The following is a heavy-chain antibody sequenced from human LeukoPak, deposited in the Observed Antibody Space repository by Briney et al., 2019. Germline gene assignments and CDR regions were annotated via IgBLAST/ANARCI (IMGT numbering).Heavy chain of an antibody. CDR2: FDPEDGET. D-gene: IGHD3-3*01. CDR1: GYTLTELS. CDR3: ATAFWSGYYHMDV. V-gene: IGHV1-24*01. Sequence: ASVKVSCKVSGYTLTELSMHWVRQAPGKGLEWMGGFDPEDGETIYAQKFQGRVTMTEDTSTDTAYMELSSLRSEDTAVSYCATAFWSGYYHMDVWGKGTTVTVSS. J-gene: IGHJ6*03.